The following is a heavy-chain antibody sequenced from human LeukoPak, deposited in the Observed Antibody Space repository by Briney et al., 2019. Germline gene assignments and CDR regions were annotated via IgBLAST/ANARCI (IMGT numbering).Heavy chain of an antibody. CDR3: AKVRSAWLIPTFDY. CDR1: GFTFSNYA. J-gene: IGHJ4*02. V-gene: IGHV3-23*01. Sequence: GGSLRLSCVDSGFTFSNYAMTWVRHAPGKGLEWVSAISYNSGSTYYADSVKGRFTISRDNSKNTLYLQMNSLRAEDTAVYFCAKVRSAWLIPTFDYWGQGTLVTVSS. CDR2: ISYNSGST. D-gene: IGHD5-12*01.